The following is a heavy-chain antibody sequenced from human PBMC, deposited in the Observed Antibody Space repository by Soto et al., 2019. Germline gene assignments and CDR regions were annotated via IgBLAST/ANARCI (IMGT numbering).Heavy chain of an antibody. CDR2: IYYSGST. CDR1: GGSISGSSYY. CDR3: ARLDYTTSCSY. J-gene: IGHJ4*02. V-gene: IGHV4-39*01. Sequence: QLHLQESGPGLVKPSETLSLTCTVSGGSISGSSYYWGWIRQPPGQGLEWIGTIYYSGSTYYNPSLKSRVAISVDTSKNPFSLKVNSVTAVDTALYYCARLDYTTSCSYWGQGTLVTVSS. D-gene: IGHD2-2*01.